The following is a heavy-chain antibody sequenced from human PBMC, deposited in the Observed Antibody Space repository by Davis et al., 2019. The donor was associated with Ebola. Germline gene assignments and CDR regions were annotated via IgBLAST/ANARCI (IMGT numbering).Heavy chain of an antibody. Sequence: AASVKVSCKASGYTFTSYYMHWVRQAPGQGLEWMGGIIPIFGTANYAQKFQGRVTMTRDTSTSTVYMELSSLRSEDTAVYYCGGGWLVLPNYWGQGTLVTVSS. D-gene: IGHD6-19*01. V-gene: IGHV1-46*01. CDR2: IIPIFGTA. J-gene: IGHJ4*02. CDR1: GYTFTSYY. CDR3: GGGWLVLPNY.